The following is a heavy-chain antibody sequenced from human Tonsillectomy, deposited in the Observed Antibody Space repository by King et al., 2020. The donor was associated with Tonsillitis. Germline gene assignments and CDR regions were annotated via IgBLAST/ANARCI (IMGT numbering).Heavy chain of an antibody. CDR1: GDSISSDLYY. D-gene: IGHD3-3*01. CDR3: VRHETMSIVGMIVPPLHVVY. V-gene: IGHV4-39*01. CDR2: VYYSGRT. Sequence: PLQESGPGLVKPSETLSLTCTVSGDSISSDLYYWGWIRQPPGKGLEWIGSVYYSGRTYYSPSLKSRVTISVDTSKSQFYLKLKSVTAADTAMYYCVRHETMSIVGMIVPPLHVVYWGQGTRVSVSS. J-gene: IGHJ4*02.